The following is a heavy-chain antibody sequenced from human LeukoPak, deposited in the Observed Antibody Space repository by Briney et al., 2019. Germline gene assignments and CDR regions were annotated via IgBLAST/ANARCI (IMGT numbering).Heavy chain of an antibody. CDR2: ISPNNGNT. CDR1: GHTFDTSS. V-gene: IGHV1-18*01. CDR3: TRVRNSNNWWGAFDI. D-gene: IGHD1-1*01. J-gene: IGHJ3*02. Sequence: ASVNVSCKAFGHTFDTSSISWVRQAPGQRVEWMGWISPNNGNTHYAQGVQGRVTMTTDTSRSTAHMELRSLRFDDSAVYYCTRVRNSNNWWGAFDIWGQGTMVTVS.